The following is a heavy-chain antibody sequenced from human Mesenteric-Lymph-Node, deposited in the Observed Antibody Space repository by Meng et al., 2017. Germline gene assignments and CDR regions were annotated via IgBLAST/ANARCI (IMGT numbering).Heavy chain of an antibody. V-gene: IGHV3-30*04. J-gene: IGHJ4*02. CDR3: ARDGEEQWLVGGYYFDY. Sequence: GESLKISCAASGFTFSSYAMHWVRQAPGKGLEWVAVISYDGSNKYYADSVKGRFTISRDNSKNTLYLQMNSLRAEDTAVYYCARDGEEQWLVGGYYFDYWGQGTLVTVSS. D-gene: IGHD6-19*01. CDR1: GFTFSSYA. CDR2: ISYDGSNK.